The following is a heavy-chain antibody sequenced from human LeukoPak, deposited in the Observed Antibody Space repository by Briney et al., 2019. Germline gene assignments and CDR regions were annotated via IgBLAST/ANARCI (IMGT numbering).Heavy chain of an antibody. V-gene: IGHV1-2*02. D-gene: IGHD2-15*01. J-gene: IGHJ4*02. CDR1: GYTFTGYY. CDR2: INPNSGGT. CDR3: AKGSLAAGGDY. Sequence: ASVKVSCKASGYTFTGYYMHWVRQAPGQGLEWMGCINPNSGGTKYAQKFQGGVTLTRDTSISTAYMELSRLRSDDTAVYYCAKGSLAAGGDYWGQGTLVTVSS.